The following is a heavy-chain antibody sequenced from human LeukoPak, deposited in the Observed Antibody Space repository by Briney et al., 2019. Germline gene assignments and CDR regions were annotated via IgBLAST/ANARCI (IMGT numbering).Heavy chain of an antibody. D-gene: IGHD6-19*01. CDR1: GGSISSYY. CDR3: ARQWLAQAVDV. J-gene: IGHJ6*02. CDR2: IYHSGST. V-gene: IGHV4-59*08. Sequence: PSETLSLTCTVSGGSISSYYWTWIRQPPGKGLEWIGFIYHSGSTNYNPSLESRVTISIDTSKNQFSLKLNSVTAADTAVYYCARQWLAQAVDVWGQGTPVTVSS.